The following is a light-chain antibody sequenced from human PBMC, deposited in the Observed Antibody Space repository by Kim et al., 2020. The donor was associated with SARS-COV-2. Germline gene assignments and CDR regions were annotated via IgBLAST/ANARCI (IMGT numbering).Light chain of an antibody. Sequence: DIHMTQSPSTLSASIGDRVTITCRAGQNIGTRLAWYQQKPGQAPKLLISTASTLENGVPSRFSGSGSGTEFTLTINSLQPDDFGTYYCQQYSSYWTFGQGTKVDIK. J-gene: IGKJ1*01. V-gene: IGKV1-5*03. CDR1: QNIGTR. CDR3: QQYSSYWT. CDR2: TAS.